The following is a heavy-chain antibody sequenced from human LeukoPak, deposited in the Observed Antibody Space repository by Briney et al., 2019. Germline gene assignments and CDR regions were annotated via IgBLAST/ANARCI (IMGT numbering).Heavy chain of an antibody. J-gene: IGHJ6*02. Sequence: SETLSLTCAVYGGSFSGYYWSWIRQPPGKGLEWIGEINHSGSTNYNPSLKSRVTISVDTSKNQFSLKLSSVTAADTAVYYCARGTRRTIFGVVTNYYYYYGMDVWGQGTTATVSS. D-gene: IGHD3-3*01. V-gene: IGHV4-34*01. CDR3: ARGTRRTIFGVVTNYYYYYGMDV. CDR2: INHSGST. CDR1: GGSFSGYY.